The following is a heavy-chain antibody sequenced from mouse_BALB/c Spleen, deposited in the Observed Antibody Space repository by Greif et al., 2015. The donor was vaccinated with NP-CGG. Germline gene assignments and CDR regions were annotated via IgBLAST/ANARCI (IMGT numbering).Heavy chain of an antibody. V-gene: IGHV1S41*01. CDR3: ARKGTTGYAMDY. Sequence: DLVKPGASVKLSCKASGYTFTSYWINWIKQRPGQGLEWIGRIAPGSGSTYYNEMFKGKATLTVDTSSSTAYIQLSSLSSEDSAVYFCARKGTTGYAMDYWGQGTSVTVSS. D-gene: IGHD2-12*01. J-gene: IGHJ4*01. CDR2: IAPGSGST. CDR1: GYTFTSYW.